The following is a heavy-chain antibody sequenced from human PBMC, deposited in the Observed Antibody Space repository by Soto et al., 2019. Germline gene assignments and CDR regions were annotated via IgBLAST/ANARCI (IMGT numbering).Heavy chain of an antibody. J-gene: IGHJ5*02. V-gene: IGHV3-53*01. CDR3: ARLGPYGSESYSFRYNWFRP. D-gene: IGHD3-10*01. Sequence: EVQLVESGGGLIQPGGSLRLSCTTSGFTVSSSHMSWVRQAPGKGLEWVSVIYSGGSSYYAVSVQGRFSISRDTSKNTVSLQMNSLRGEDTAMYYCARLGPYGSESYSFRYNWFRPWGQGTLVTVSS. CDR1: GFTVSSSH. CDR2: IYSGGSS.